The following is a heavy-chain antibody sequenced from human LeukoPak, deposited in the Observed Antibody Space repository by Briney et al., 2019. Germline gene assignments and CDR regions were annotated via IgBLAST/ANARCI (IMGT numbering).Heavy chain of an antibody. CDR3: ARDRLPGYSYGLDY. CDR2: ISYDGSNK. J-gene: IGHJ4*02. D-gene: IGHD5-18*01. V-gene: IGHV3-30-3*01. Sequence: PGRSLRLSCAASGFTFNSYAMHWVRQAPGKGLEWVAVISYDGSNKYYADSVKGRFTISRDNSKNTLYLQMNSLRAEDTAVYYCARDRLPGYSYGLDYWGQGTLVTVSS. CDR1: GFTFNSYA.